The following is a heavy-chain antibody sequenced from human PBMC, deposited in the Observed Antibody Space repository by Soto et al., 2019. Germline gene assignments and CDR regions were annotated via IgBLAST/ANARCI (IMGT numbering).Heavy chain of an antibody. J-gene: IGHJ5*02. CDR1: GGSISSGGYY. V-gene: IGHV4-31*03. CDR3: AKSSHHYCDFWSGYGAAFDP. D-gene: IGHD3-3*01. Sequence: PSETLSLTCTVSGGSISSGGYYWSWIRQHPGKGLEWIGYIYYSGSTYYNPSLKSRVTISVDTSKNQFSLKLSSVTAADTAVYYCAKSSHHYCDFWSGYGAAFDPWGQGTLVTVSS. CDR2: IYYSGST.